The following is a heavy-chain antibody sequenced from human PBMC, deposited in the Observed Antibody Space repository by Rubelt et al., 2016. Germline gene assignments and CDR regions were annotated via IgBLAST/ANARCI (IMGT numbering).Heavy chain of an antibody. CDR2: INHSGST. V-gene: IGHV4-34*01. D-gene: IGHD3-22*01. CDR1: GGSFSGYY. J-gene: IGHJ4*02. Sequence: QVQLQQWGAGLLKPSETLSLTCAVYGGSFSGYYGSWIRQPPGKGLEWIGEINHSGSTNYNPSLKSRVTISVDTSKNQFPLELSSVTAADTAVYYWARTYYYDSSGPVDYWGQGTLVTVSS. CDR3: ARTYYYDSSGPVDY.